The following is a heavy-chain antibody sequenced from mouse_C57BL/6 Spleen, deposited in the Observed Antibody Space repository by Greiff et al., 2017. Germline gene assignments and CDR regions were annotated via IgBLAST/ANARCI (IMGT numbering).Heavy chain of an antibody. V-gene: IGHV1-81*01. CDR2: IYPRSGNT. CDR3: ARSYLDYYGSSYFDY. CDR1: GYTFTSYG. J-gene: IGHJ2*01. Sequence: QVQLKESGAELARPGASVKLSCKASGYTFTSYGISWVKQRTGQGLEWIGEIYPRSGNTYYNEKFKGKATLTADKSSSTAYMELRSLTSEDSAVYFCARSYLDYYGSSYFDYWGQGTTRTVSS. D-gene: IGHD1-1*01.